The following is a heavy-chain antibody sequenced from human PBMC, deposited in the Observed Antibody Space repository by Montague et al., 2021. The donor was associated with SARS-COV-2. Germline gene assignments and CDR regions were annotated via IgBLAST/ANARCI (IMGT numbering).Heavy chain of an antibody. CDR1: GFSLSTSGMC. J-gene: IGHJ5*02. CDR2: IDWDDDK. Sequence: PALVKPTQTLTLTCTFSGFSLSTSGMCVSWIRQPPGKALEWLARIDWDDDKYYSTSPKTRLTISEDTSKNQVVLTMTNMDPVDTATYYCARILVAAAGSPFDPWGQGTLVTVSS. CDR3: ARILVAAAGSPFDP. V-gene: IGHV2-70*11. D-gene: IGHD6-13*01.